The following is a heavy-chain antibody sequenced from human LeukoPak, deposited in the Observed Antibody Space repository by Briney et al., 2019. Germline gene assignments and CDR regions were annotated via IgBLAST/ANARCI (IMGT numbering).Heavy chain of an antibody. V-gene: IGHV3-7*01. CDR3: ARDFYHDSSGLSLY. Sequence: PGGSLRLSCAASGFTFSSYWMAWVRQAPGKGLEWVANVKQDGSERYYVESVKGRLTISRDNAKNSLYLQMNSLRAEDTAVYYCARDFYHDSSGLSLYWGQGTLVTVSS. J-gene: IGHJ4*02. D-gene: IGHD3-22*01. CDR1: GFTFSSYW. CDR2: VKQDGSER.